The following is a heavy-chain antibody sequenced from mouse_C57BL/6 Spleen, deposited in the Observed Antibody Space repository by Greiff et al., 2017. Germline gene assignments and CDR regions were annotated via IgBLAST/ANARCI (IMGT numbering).Heavy chain of an antibody. V-gene: IGHV5-6*01. D-gene: IGHD6-2*01. CDR3: ARQPGREGDCDY. J-gene: IGHJ2*01. CDR2: ISSGGSYT. CDR1: GFTFSSYG. Sequence: EVLLVESGGDLVKPGGSLKLSCAASGFTFSSYGMSWVRQTPGKRLEWVATISSGGSYTYYPDRLKGRFTISRDHSKNTLYLQMRSLKSEDTAMYYCARQPGREGDCDYGGKDTTLTVSS.